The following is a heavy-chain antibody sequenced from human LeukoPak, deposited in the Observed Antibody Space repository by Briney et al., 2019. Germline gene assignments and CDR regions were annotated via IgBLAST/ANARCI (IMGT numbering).Heavy chain of an antibody. CDR2: IIPIFGTA. J-gene: IGHJ3*02. Sequence: GASVKVPCKASGGTFSSYAISWVRQAPGQGLEWMGGIIPIFGTANYAQKFQGRVTITTDESTSTAYMELSSLRSEDTAVYYCARGGGYSYGEAAFDIWGQGTMVTVSS. D-gene: IGHD5-18*01. CDR1: GGTFSSYA. CDR3: ARGGGYSYGEAAFDI. V-gene: IGHV1-69*05.